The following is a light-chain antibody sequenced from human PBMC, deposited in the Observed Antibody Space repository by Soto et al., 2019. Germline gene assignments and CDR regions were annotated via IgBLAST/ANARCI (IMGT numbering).Light chain of an antibody. CDR3: QQYGTSEII. V-gene: IGKV3-20*01. CDR1: QTLSNSF. CDR2: DTS. Sequence: EIALTQSPGTLSLSPGERATLSCRASQTLSNSFIAWYQHKPGQAPRLLVYDTSTRATGIPDRYSGSGSGTDFTRTISRLEPEDFAVFFCQQYGTSEIIFGQGTRLEIK. J-gene: IGKJ5*01.